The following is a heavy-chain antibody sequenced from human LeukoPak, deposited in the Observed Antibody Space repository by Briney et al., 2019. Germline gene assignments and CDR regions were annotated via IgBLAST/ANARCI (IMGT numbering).Heavy chain of an antibody. V-gene: IGHV4-59*08. CDR3: ARYDGSPANYLDY. D-gene: IGHD1-26*01. CDR2: IYYSGST. CDR1: GGSISGYY. J-gene: IGHJ4*02. Sequence: PSGTLSLTCTVSGGSISGYYWSWIRQPPGKGLEWIGYIYYSGSTKCNPSLKSRLTMLVDTSKNQFSLKLNSVTAADTAVYYCARYDGSPANYLDYWGQGNLVTVSS.